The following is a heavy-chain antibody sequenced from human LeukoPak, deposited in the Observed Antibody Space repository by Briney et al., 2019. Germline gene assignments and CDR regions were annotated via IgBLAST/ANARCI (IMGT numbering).Heavy chain of an antibody. V-gene: IGHV4-39*01. CDR1: GGSISSSSYY. CDR3: AISTNYDYVWGSYYY. CDR2: IYYSGST. J-gene: IGHJ4*02. Sequence: SETLSLTRTVSGGSISSSSYYWGWIRQPPGKGLEWIGSIYYSGSTYYNPSLKSRVTISVDTSKNQFSLKLSSVTAADTAVYYCAISTNYDYVWGSYYYWGQGTLVTVSS. D-gene: IGHD3-16*01.